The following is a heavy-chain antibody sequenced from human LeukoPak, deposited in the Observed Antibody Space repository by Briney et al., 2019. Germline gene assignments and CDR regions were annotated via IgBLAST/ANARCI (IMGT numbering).Heavy chain of an antibody. CDR1: GGSISSGDYF. CDR2: IYYSGSA. V-gene: IGHV4-30-4*08. D-gene: IGHD3-22*01. J-gene: IGHJ3*01. Sequence: SETLSLTCTVSGGSISSGDYFWSWIRQPPGKGLEWIGYIYYSGSAYYNPPLKSRVTISVDTSKNQSSLKLSPVTAADTAVYYCARDPHYHDRSGSFVWGQGTMVTVSS. CDR3: ARDPHYHDRSGSFV.